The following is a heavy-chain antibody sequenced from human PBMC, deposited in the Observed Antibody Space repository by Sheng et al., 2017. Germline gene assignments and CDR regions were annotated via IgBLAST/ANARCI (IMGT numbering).Heavy chain of an antibody. CDR2: ISYDGSNK. Sequence: QVQLVESGGGVVQPGRSLRLSCAASGFTFSSYAMHWVRQAPGKGLEWVAVISYDGSNKYYADSVKGRFTISRDNSKNTLYLQMNSLRAEDTAVYYCARDVRGFHFDYYYYGMDVWGQGTTVTVSS. CDR3: ARDVRGFHFDYYYYGMDV. D-gene: IGHD5-12*01. V-gene: IGHV3-30*04. J-gene: IGHJ6*02. CDR1: GFTFSSYA.